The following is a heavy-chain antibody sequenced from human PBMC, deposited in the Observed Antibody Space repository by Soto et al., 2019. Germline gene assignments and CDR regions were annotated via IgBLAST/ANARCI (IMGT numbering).Heavy chain of an antibody. D-gene: IGHD3-22*01. Sequence: QVQLVQSGAEVKKPGSSVKVSCKAAGGTFSSYAISWVRQAPGQGLEWMGGIIPIFGTANYAQKFQGRVTITADESTSTAYMELSRLRSEDTAVYYCARAETYYYDSSGYNYWYFDLWGRGTLVTVSS. CDR1: GGTFSSYA. J-gene: IGHJ2*01. CDR3: ARAETYYYDSSGYNYWYFDL. CDR2: IIPIFGTA. V-gene: IGHV1-69*01.